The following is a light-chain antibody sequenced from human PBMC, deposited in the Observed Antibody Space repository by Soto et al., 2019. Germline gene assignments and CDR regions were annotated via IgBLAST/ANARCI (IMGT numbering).Light chain of an antibody. V-gene: IGKV1-5*03. Sequence: SGSVGDRGTITCRASQTISSWLAWYQQKPGKAPKLLIYKASTLKSGVPSRFSGSGSGTEFTLTISSLQPEDCAIYFCQQANSFPITFGQGTRLEIK. CDR3: QQANSFPIT. CDR2: KAS. J-gene: IGKJ5*01. CDR1: QTISSW.